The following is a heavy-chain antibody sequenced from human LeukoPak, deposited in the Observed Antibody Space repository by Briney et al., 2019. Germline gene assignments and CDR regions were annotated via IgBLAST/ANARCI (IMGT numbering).Heavy chain of an antibody. CDR2: INPNSGGT. J-gene: IGHJ6*02. CDR1: GYPFTSYG. V-gene: IGHV1-2*02. D-gene: IGHD6-19*01. CDR3: ARVGYSSGWDRNDYYYYGMDV. Sequence: GASVKVSCKASGYPFTSYGITWVRQAPGQGLEWMGWINPNSGGTNYAQKFQGRVTMTRDTSISTAYMELSRLRSDDTAVYYCARVGYSSGWDRNDYYYYGMDVWGQGTTVTVSS.